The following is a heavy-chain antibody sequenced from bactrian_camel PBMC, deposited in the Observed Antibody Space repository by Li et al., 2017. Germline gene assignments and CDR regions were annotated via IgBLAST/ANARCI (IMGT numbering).Heavy chain of an antibody. Sequence: QLVESGGGSVQAGGSLTLPCKATGYTSDHYCMAWFRQTPGKQREGVAAIDHTGRSRSATYAPFVRGRFTISRDVDKSTLYLQMDSLQIADTAVYYCGTGSSLPDRPMGRGTQVT. V-gene: IGHV3-1*01. J-gene: IGHJ4*01. CDR2: IDHTGRSRSA. CDR1: GYTSDHYC.